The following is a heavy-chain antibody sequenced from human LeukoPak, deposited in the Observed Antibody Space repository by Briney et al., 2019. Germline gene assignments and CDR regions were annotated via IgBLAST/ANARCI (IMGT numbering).Heavy chain of an antibody. CDR3: ARDSSSTWYLAFDI. CDR1: GFTVSSNF. Sequence: GGSLRLSCAASGFTVSSNFMSWVRQAPGKGLEWVSVLYGGGSTYYADSVKGRFTISRVNSKNTLYLQMNSLRAEDTAVYYCARDSSSTWYLAFDIWGQGTMVTVSS. J-gene: IGHJ3*02. V-gene: IGHV3-66*02. CDR2: LYGGGST. D-gene: IGHD6-13*01.